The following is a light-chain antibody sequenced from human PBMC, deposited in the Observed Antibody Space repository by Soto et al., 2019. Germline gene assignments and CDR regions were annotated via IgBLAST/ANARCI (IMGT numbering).Light chain of an antibody. CDR1: QDISNY. Sequence: DIQMTQSPSSLSASVGDSVTITCQSSQDISNYLNWYQQKPGKAPKLLIYDASNLETGVPSRFSGSGSGTDFTLTINSLQPEDIATYYCQQYDNLPFTFGPGTKVDIK. CDR2: DAS. J-gene: IGKJ3*01. CDR3: QQYDNLPFT. V-gene: IGKV1-33*01.